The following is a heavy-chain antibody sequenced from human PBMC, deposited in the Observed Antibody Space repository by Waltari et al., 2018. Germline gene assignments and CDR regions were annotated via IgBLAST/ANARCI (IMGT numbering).Heavy chain of an antibody. CDR2: INHSGST. CDR3: ARGVDITMVRGVIPLDY. J-gene: IGHJ4*02. CDR1: GGSFSGYY. V-gene: IGHV4-34*01. Sequence: QVQLQQWGAGLLTPSETLSLTCAVYGGSFSGYYWSWIRQPPGKGLEWIGEINHSGSTNYNPSLKSRVTRSVDTSKNQFALKLSSVTAADTAVYYCARGVDITMVRGVIPLDYWGQGTLVTVSS. D-gene: IGHD3-10*01.